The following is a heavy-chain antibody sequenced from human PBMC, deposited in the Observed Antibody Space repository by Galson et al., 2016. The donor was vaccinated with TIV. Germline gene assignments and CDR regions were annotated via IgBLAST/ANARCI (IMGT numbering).Heavy chain of an antibody. CDR3: AKNPHSIPLYDMDV. CDR2: ITGSGTTT. J-gene: IGHJ6*02. D-gene: IGHD3-3*02. V-gene: IGHV3-23*01. CDR1: GFKFSNFA. Sequence: LRLSCAASGFKFSNFAMNWVRQAPGKGLEWVSSITGSGTTTHYADSLKGRFTISRDNSKNTLYLLISGLRADDSAVYYCAKNPHSIPLYDMDVWGQGTTVTGS.